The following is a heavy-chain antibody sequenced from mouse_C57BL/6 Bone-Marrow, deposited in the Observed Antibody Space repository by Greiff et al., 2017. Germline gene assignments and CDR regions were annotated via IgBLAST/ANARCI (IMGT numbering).Heavy chain of an antibody. CDR1: GYTFTSSW. CDR3: DRSGTRLTYAMDY. J-gene: IGHJ4*01. CDR2: IDPNSGGT. D-gene: IGHD2-14*01. Sequence: QVQLQQSGAELVKPGASVKLSCKASGYTFTSSWMHWVKQRPGRGLEWIGRIDPNSGGTKYNEKFKSKATLTVDKTSSTDYMQLSSLTSEASAVSSCDRSGTRLTYAMDYWGQGTSVTVSS. V-gene: IGHV1-72*01.